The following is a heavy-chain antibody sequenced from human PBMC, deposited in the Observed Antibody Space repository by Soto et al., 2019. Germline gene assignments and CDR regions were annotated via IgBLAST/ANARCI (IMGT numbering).Heavy chain of an antibody. CDR1: GYTFTGYY. CDR3: ARDGVVAAARSYYYYYYMDV. D-gene: IGHD2-15*01. CDR2: INPNSGGT. Sequence: ASVKVSCKASGYTFTGYYMHWVRQAPGQGLEWMGWINPNSGGTNYAQKFQGWVTMTRDTSISTAYMELSRLRSDDTAVYYCARDGVVAAARSYYYYYYMDVWGKGTTVTVSS. V-gene: IGHV1-2*04. J-gene: IGHJ6*03.